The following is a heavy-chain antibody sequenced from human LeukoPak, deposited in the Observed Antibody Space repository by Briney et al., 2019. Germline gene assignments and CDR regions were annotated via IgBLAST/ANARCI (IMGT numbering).Heavy chain of an antibody. CDR2: INHSGST. V-gene: IGHV4-34*01. CDR3: ARGRRLADYFDY. Sequence: SETLSLTCAVYGGSFSGYYWSWIRQPPGKGLEWIGEINHSGSTNYNPSLKSRVTISVDTSKNQFSLKLSSVTAAVTAVYYCARGRRLADYFDYWGQGTLVTVSS. CDR1: GGSFSGYY. J-gene: IGHJ4*02.